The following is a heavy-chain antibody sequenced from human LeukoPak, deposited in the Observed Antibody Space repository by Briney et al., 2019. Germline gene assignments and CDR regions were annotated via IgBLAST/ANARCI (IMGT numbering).Heavy chain of an antibody. J-gene: IGHJ5*02. Sequence: SETLSLTCAVYGGSFSGYYWSWIRQPPGKGLEWIGYIYYSGSTNYNPSLKSRVTISVDTSKNQFSLKLSSVTAADTAVYYCARPILWFGELAPYNWFDPWGQGTLVTVSS. V-gene: IGHV4-59*01. CDR2: IYYSGST. D-gene: IGHD3-10*01. CDR3: ARPILWFGELAPYNWFDP. CDR1: GGSFSGYY.